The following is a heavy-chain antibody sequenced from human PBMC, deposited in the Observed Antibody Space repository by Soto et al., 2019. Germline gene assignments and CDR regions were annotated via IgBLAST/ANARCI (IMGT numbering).Heavy chain of an antibody. CDR2: ISSSSSTI. Sequence: GGSLRLSCAASGFTCSSYSMNWVRQAPGKGLEWVSYISSSSSTIYYADSVKGRFTISRDSAKNSLYLQMNSLRDEDTAVYFCARDPNGITDFDYWGQGTQVTVSS. CDR3: ARDPNGITDFDY. V-gene: IGHV3-48*02. D-gene: IGHD2-8*01. J-gene: IGHJ4*02. CDR1: GFTCSSYS.